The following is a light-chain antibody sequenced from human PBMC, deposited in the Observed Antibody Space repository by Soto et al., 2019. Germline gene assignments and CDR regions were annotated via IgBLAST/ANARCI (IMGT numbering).Light chain of an antibody. CDR3: QQYDSSPYT. CDR1: QSVSSTY. V-gene: IGKV3-20*01. CDR2: AAS. J-gene: IGKJ2*01. Sequence: EIVLTQSPGTLSLSPGERATLSCRASQSVSSTYLSWYQQKPGQAPRLLIYAASSRETGIPDTFSGSGSGTDVTLTISRLEPEEFAVYYCQQYDSSPYTFGQGTKLEIK.